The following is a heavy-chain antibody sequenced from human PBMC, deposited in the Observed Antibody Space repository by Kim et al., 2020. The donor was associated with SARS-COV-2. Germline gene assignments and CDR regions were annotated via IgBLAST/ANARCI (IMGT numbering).Heavy chain of an antibody. V-gene: IGHV3-48*03. D-gene: IGHD3-10*01. CDR1: GFTFSSYE. CDR3: ARFGGMVRGVTPWSLPSLAFYGMDV. CDR2: ISSSGSTI. J-gene: IGHJ6*02. Sequence: GGSLRLSCAASGFTFSSYEMNWVRQAPGKGLEWVSYISSSGSTIYYADSVKGRFTISRDNAKNSLYLQMNSLRAEDTAVYYCARFGGMVRGVTPWSLPSLAFYGMDVWGQGTTVTVSS.